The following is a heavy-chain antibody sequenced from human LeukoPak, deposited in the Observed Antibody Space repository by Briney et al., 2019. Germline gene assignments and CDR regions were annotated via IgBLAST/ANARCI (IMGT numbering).Heavy chain of an antibody. CDR1: GYTLTELS. J-gene: IGHJ3*02. CDR2: FDPEDGET. D-gene: IGHD3-22*01. CDR3: ATGSPHYYDSSGYPFDAFDI. Sequence: GASVKVSCKVSGYTLTELSMHWVRQAPGKGLEWMGGFDPEDGETIYAQKFQGRVTMTEDTSTDTAYMELSSLRSEDTAVYYCATGSPHYYDSSGYPFDAFDIWGQGTMVTVSS. V-gene: IGHV1-24*01.